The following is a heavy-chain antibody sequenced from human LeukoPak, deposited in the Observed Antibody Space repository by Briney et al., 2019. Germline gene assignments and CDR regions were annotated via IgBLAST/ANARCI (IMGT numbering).Heavy chain of an antibody. CDR2: IYHSGST. CDR3: ARVVYYDSSGYSITSSYYYMDV. D-gene: IGHD3-22*01. Sequence: SETLSLTCTVSGYSISSGYYWGWIRQPPGKGLEWVRSIYHSGSTYYNPSLKSRVTISVDTSKYQFSLKLSSVTAADTAVYYCARVVYYDSSGYSITSSYYYMDVWGKGTTVTISS. V-gene: IGHV4-38-2*02. CDR1: GYSISSGYY. J-gene: IGHJ6*03.